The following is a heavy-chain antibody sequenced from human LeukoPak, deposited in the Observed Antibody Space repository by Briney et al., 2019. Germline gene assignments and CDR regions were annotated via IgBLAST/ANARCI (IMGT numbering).Heavy chain of an antibody. D-gene: IGHD4-17*01. Sequence: GRSLRLSCVASGFIFSNYGMHWVRQAPGKGLEWVALVWSDGNGKFYADSVKGRFTISRGNSKNTLYLQMNSLRAEDTAVYYCVRVLTVTFDSWGQGTLVTVSS. V-gene: IGHV3-33*01. CDR3: VRVLTVTFDS. J-gene: IGHJ4*02. CDR1: GFIFSNYG. CDR2: VWSDGNGK.